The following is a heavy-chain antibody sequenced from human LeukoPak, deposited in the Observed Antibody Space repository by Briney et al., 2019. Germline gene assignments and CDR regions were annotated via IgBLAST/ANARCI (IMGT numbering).Heavy chain of an antibody. J-gene: IGHJ4*02. CDR1: GGSFRGYY. V-gene: IGHV4-34*01. CDR2: VNHSGST. D-gene: IGHD1-26*01. CDR3: ARDHSGSYSWDY. Sequence: SETLSLTCAVYGGSFRGYYWSWIRQPPGKGLEWIGEVNHSGSTNYNPSLKSRVTISVDKSKNQFSLKLSSVTAADTAVYYCARDHSGSYSWDYWGQGTLVTVSS.